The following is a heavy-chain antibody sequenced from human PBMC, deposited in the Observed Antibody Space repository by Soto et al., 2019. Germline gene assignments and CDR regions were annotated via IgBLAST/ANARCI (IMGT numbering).Heavy chain of an antibody. D-gene: IGHD6-19*01. J-gene: IGHJ4*02. CDR2: TYYRSKWHN. V-gene: IGHV6-1*01. Sequence: TLSLTCVISGDSVSSNSAAWNWIRRSPSRGLEWLGRTYYRSKWHNEYAVSVKSRIAINPDTSKNQFSLQLNSVTPEDTAVYYCARTSGHFDSWGQGTLVTVSS. CDR1: GDSVSSNSAA. CDR3: ARTSGHFDS.